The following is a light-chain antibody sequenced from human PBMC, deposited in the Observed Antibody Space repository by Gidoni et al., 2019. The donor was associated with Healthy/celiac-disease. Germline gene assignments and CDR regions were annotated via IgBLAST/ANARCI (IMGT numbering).Light chain of an antibody. CDR2: KAS. Sequence: DIQMTQSPSTLSASVGDRVTITCRASQSISSWLVWYQQKPGKAPKLLIYKASSLESGVPSRFSGSVSGTEFTLTISSLQPDDFATYYCQQYNSYSYTFGQGTKLEIK. J-gene: IGKJ2*01. CDR1: QSISSW. V-gene: IGKV1-5*03. CDR3: QQYNSYSYT.